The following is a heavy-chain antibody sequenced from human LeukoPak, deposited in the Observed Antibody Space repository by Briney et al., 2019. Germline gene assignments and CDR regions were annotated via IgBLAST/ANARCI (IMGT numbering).Heavy chain of an antibody. CDR3: ARYVAAGGFDY. D-gene: IGHD2-15*01. V-gene: IGHV4-59*01. CDR1: GASISSYF. CDR2: VYDSGST. J-gene: IGHJ4*02. Sequence: SETLSLTCTVSGASISSYFWSWTRQPPGKGLEWIGYVYDSGSTNYNPSLKSRVTISVDTSKNHFSLKLSSVTAVDTAVYYCARYVAAGGFDYWGQGTLVTVSS.